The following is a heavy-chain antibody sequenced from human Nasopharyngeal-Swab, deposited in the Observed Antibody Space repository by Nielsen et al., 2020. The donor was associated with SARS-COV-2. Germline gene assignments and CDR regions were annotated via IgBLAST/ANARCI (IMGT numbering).Heavy chain of an antibody. V-gene: IGHV3-33*01. CDR3: AREELWFGESSDAFDI. Sequence: GGSLRLSCAASGFTFSSYGMHWVRQAPGKGLEWVAVIWYDGSNKYYADSVKGRFTISRDNSKNTLYLQMNSLRAEDTAVYYCAREELWFGESSDAFDIWGQGTMVTVSS. D-gene: IGHD3-10*01. J-gene: IGHJ3*02. CDR1: GFTFSSYG. CDR2: IWYDGSNK.